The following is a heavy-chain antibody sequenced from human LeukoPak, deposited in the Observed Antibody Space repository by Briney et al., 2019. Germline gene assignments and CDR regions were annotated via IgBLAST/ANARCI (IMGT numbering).Heavy chain of an antibody. CDR2: INHSGST. D-gene: IGHD2-15*01. CDR1: GGSFSGYY. Sequence: SETLSLTCAVYGGSFSGYYWSWIRNPPPTGQELKGEINHSGSTNNNPTPTSRVTISVETSKNQCFLKLGSVSAADTAVYYCARGWYAGYCSGGKNWATCYYYGMDVWGKGTTVTVSS. V-gene: IGHV4-34*01. CDR3: ARGWYAGYCSGGKNWATCYYYGMDV. J-gene: IGHJ6*04.